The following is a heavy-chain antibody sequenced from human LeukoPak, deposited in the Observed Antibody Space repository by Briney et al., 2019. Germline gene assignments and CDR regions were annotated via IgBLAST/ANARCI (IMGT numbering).Heavy chain of an antibody. V-gene: IGHV4-39*01. CDR3: ARQRLRYFDWLLYRVRALYGMDV. D-gene: IGHD3-9*01. J-gene: IGHJ6*02. CDR1: GASISSSSYY. CDR2: IYYSGST. Sequence: SETLSLTCTVSGASISSSSYYWGWIRQPPGKGLEWIGSIYYSGSTYYNPSLKSRVTISVDTSKNQFSLKLSSVTAADTAVYYCARQRLRYFDWLLYRVRALYGMDVWGQGTTVTVSS.